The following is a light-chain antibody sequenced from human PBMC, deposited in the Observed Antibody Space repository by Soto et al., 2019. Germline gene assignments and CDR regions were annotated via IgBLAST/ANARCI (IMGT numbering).Light chain of an antibody. J-gene: IGKJ2*01. CDR2: GTS. CDR1: QSVSSSY. Sequence: EMVLTQSPGTLSLSPGERATLSCRASQSVSSSYLAWYRQKPGQAPRLLIYGTSSRATGIPDRFSGSGSWTDFTLTISRLEPEDFAVYYCQQYGSSPPYTFGQGTKLEIK. V-gene: IGKV3-20*01. CDR3: QQYGSSPPYT.